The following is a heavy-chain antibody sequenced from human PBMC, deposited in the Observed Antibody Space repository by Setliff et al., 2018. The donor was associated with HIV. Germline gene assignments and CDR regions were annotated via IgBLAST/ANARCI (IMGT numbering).Heavy chain of an antibody. CDR2: ISSYNDNT. J-gene: IGHJ3*02. CDR1: GYSFTNYG. CDR3: ARDDVGYCSGGSCYHLFDTFDI. D-gene: IGHD2-15*01. V-gene: IGHV1-18*01. Sequence: ASVKVSCKASGYSFTNYGISWVRQAPGQGLEWMGWISSYNDNTNYALNLQGRVTMTTDTSTSTAYMELRSLRSDDAAVYYCARDDVGYCSGGSCYHLFDTFDIWGQGTVVTV.